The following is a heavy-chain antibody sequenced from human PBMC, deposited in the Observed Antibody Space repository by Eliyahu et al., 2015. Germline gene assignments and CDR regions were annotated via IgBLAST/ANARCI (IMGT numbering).Heavy chain of an antibody. CDR1: GFTFXGYA. CDR2: ISGSGHXT. CDR3: AKRGADSSAYHAFDS. J-gene: IGHJ4*02. V-gene: IGHV3-23*01. D-gene: IGHD6-19*01. Sequence: EVQLLESGGGLVQLGGSLXLSXAAXGFTFXGYAMRWVRQAPGKGLEWVSSISGSGHXTNYADSVKGRFTITRDNSKNTLYLQMNSLRAEDTALYYCAKRGADSSAYHAFDSWGQGTLVTVSS.